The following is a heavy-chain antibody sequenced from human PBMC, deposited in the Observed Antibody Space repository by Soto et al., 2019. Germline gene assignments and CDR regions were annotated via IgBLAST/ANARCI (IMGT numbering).Heavy chain of an antibody. CDR3: ARRPDAFDI. Sequence: GSLRLSCAGSGSTFTDFTMTWVRQAPGKGLEWVSAISGDGLSTYYAGSVKGRFTISRDNSKTTLYLQMNSLRAEDTAVYYCARRPDAFDIWGRGTMVTV. V-gene: IGHV3-23*01. CDR2: ISGDGLST. CDR1: GSTFTDFT. J-gene: IGHJ3*02.